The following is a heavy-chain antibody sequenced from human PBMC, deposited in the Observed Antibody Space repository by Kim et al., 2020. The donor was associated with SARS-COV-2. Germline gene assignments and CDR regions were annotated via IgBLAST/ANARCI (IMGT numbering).Heavy chain of an antibody. CDR2: INPNNGGA. CDR3: AKNGGGMGV. CDR1: GYTFIDSY. V-gene: IGHV1-2*02. J-gene: IGHJ6*02. Sequence: ASVKVSCEASGYTFIDSYIHWVRQAPGQGLEWVGWINPNNGGANYAQKFQGRVTMTRDTSINTAYMELRRLTSDDTAVYYCAKNGGGMGVWGQGTTVTVSS. D-gene: IGHD3-16*01.